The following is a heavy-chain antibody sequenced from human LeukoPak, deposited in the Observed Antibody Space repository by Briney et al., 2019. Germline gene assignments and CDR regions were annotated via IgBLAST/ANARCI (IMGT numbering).Heavy chain of an antibody. CDR1: GFTFDDYA. J-gene: IGHJ4*02. D-gene: IGHD6-13*01. CDR3: AKDIHSSSWYYFDY. Sequence: GGSLRLSCAASGFTFDDYAMHWVRQAPGKGLEWVSGISWNSGSIGYADSVKGRFTISRDNAKNSLYLQVNSLRAEDTAFYYCAKDIHSSSWYYFDYRGQGTLVTVSS. V-gene: IGHV3-9*01. CDR2: ISWNSGSI.